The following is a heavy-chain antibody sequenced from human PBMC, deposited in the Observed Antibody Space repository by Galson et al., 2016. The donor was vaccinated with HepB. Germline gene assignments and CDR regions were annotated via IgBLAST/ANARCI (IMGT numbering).Heavy chain of an antibody. CDR2: ISWNGGNI. Sequence: SLRLSCAASGFIFDDYAMHWVRQPPGKGLEWVASISWNGGNIDYADSVKGRFTISRDSAKSSLYLQMTSLRVDDTASYYCVKDVVFGELGGFDVWGQGTMVIVSS. CDR3: VKDVVFGELGGFDV. D-gene: IGHD3-10*01. CDR1: GFIFDDYA. J-gene: IGHJ3*01. V-gene: IGHV3-9*01.